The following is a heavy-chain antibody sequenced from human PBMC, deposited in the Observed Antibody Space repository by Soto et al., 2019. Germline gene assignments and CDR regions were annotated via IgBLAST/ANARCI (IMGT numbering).Heavy chain of an antibody. CDR1: GGSISSYY. J-gene: IGHJ3*02. D-gene: IGHD6-19*01. CDR2: IYYSGST. V-gene: IGHV4-59*08. CDR3: ARRKQWLGDAFDI. Sequence: SETLSLTCTVSGGSISSYYWSWIRQPPGKGLEWIGYIYYSGSTNYSPSLKSRVTISVDTPKNQFSLKLSSVTAADTAVYYCARRKQWLGDAFDIWGQGTMVTVSS.